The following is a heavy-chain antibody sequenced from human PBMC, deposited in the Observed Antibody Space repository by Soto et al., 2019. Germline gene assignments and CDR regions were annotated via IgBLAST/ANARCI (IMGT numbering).Heavy chain of an antibody. V-gene: IGHV4-31*03. CDR2: IYYSGST. CDR1: GGSISSGGYY. Sequence: QVQLQESGPGLVKPSQTLSLTCTVSGGSISSGGYYWSWIRQHPGKGLEWIGYIYYSGSTYYNPSLKSRVTISVDPSKNQFSLKLSSVTAADTAVYYCARLNMITFGGVIVFDYWGQGTLVTVSS. D-gene: IGHD3-16*02. CDR3: ARLNMITFGGVIVFDY. J-gene: IGHJ4*02.